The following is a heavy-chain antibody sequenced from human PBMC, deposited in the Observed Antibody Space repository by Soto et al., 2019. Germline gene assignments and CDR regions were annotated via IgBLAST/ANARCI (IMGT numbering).Heavy chain of an antibody. D-gene: IGHD2-15*01. V-gene: IGHV1-3*01. J-gene: IGHJ4*02. CDR1: GYTFTSYA. CDR3: ARGLPRGYCSGGSCPGDY. CDR2: INAGNGNT. Sequence: QVQRVQSGAEVKKPGASVKVSCKASGYTFTSYAMHWVRQAPGQRLEWMGWINAGNGNTKYSQKFQGRVTITRDTSASTAYMELSSLRSEDTAVYYCARGLPRGYCSGGSCPGDYWGQGTLVTVSS.